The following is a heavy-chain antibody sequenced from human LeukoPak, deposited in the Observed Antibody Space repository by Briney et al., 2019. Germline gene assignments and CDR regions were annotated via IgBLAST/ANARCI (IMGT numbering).Heavy chain of an antibody. V-gene: IGHV5-51*01. CDR3: TRIAGVASIPDTFDI. D-gene: IGHD5-12*01. Sequence: GESLKISCQGSGYSYTNYWIGWVRQMPGKGLEWMGIIYPRDSDTRYSPSFQGQVTISADKSISTAYLQWSSLKASDTAMYYCTRIAGVASIPDTFDIWGQGTMVTVSS. CDR1: GYSYTNYW. J-gene: IGHJ3*02. CDR2: IYPRDSDT.